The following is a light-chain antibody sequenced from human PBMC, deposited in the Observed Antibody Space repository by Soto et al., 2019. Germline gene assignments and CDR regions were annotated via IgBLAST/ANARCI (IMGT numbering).Light chain of an antibody. J-gene: IGKJ4*01. CDR2: AAS. V-gene: IGKV1-27*01. Sequence: DIQMTKTPSSLSASVGDRVTITCRASQGIANYLAWYQQKPGKVPKLLVYAASTLQSGVPSRFSGSGSGTDYTLTISSLQPEDVATYFCQKYNSAPFTFGGGTKVDIK. CDR1: QGIANY. CDR3: QKYNSAPFT.